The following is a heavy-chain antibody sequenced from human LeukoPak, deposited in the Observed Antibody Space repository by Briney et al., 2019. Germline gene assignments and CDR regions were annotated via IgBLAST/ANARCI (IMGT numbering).Heavy chain of an antibody. CDR2: ISWNSGSI. V-gene: IGHV3-9*01. D-gene: IGHD5-24*01. J-gene: IGHJ1*01. Sequence: PGGSLRLSCAVSGFTFDDYAMYWVRQTPGKGLEWVSGISWNSGSIGYAASVKGRFTISRDNAKNSLYLQMNSLRPEDTALYYCAKDTQFRLAEYLLHWGQGTLVTVSS. CDR3: AKDTQFRLAEYLLH. CDR1: GFTFDDYA.